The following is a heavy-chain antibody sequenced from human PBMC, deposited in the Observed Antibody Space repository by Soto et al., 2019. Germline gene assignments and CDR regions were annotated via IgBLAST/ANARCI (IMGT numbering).Heavy chain of an antibody. CDR3: ARDWEQGSGGLGFDY. J-gene: IGHJ4*02. D-gene: IGHD2-15*01. CDR1: GFTFSSYW. CDR2: INSDGSST. Sequence: GGSLRLSCAASGFTFSSYWMHWVRQAPGKGLVWVSRINSDGSSTSYADSVKGRFTISRDNAKNTLYLQMNSLRAEDTAVYYCARDWEQGSGGLGFDYWGQGTLVTVSS. V-gene: IGHV3-74*01.